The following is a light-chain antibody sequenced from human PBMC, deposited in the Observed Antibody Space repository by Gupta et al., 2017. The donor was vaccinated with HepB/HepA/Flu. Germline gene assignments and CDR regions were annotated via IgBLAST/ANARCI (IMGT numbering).Light chain of an antibody. V-gene: IGKV3-15*01. CDR3: QQYNNCPRP. CDR2: GAS. J-gene: IGKJ1*01. Sequence: EIVMTQSPATLSVSPGERATLSCRASQSVSSNLAWYQQKPGQAPRLLIDGASTRATGIPARFSGSGSGTEFTLTISSLQSEDFAVYYCQQYNNCPRPFGQGTKVEIK. CDR1: QSVSSN.